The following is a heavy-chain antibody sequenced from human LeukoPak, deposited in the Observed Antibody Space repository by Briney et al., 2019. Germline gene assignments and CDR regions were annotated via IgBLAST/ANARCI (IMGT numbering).Heavy chain of an antibody. CDR3: ARDPGYYDTSGYPAYFDY. V-gene: IGHV4-38-2*02. J-gene: IGHJ4*02. D-gene: IGHD3-22*01. CDR2: IYHSGST. Sequence: PSETLSLTCTVSGYSISSGYYWGWIRQPPGKGLEWIGSIYHSGSTYYNPSLKSRVTISVDTSKNQFSLKLSSVTAAGTAVYYCARDPGYYDTSGYPAYFDYWGQGTLVTVSS. CDR1: GYSISSGYY.